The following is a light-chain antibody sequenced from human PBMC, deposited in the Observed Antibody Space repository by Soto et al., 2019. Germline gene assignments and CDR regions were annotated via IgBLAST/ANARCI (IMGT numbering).Light chain of an antibody. J-gene: IGKJ2*01. V-gene: IGKV3-20*01. Sequence: EIVLTQSPGTLSLSPGERATLSCRASQSVNSNYLAWYQKKPGQVPRPLIYGASIRAAGVPDRLSGSGSGTDFTLTISRLEPEDYAVYYCQQYGTSPHTFGQGTKLEIK. CDR2: GAS. CDR3: QQYGTSPHT. CDR1: QSVNSNY.